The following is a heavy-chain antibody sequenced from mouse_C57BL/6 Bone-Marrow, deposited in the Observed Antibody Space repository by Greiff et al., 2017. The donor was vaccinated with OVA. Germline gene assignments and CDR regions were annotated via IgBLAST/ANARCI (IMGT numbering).Heavy chain of an antibody. Sequence: QVQLQQSGAELARPGASVKLSCKASGYTFTSYGISWVKQRPGQGLEWIGEIYPRSGNTYYNEKFKGKATLTADKSSSTAYMELRSLTSEDSAVYFFARGGKIYYCYTDYWGQGTTLTVSS. V-gene: IGHV1-81*01. CDR3: ARGGKIYYCYTDY. D-gene: IGHD2-2*01. J-gene: IGHJ2*01. CDR2: IYPRSGNT. CDR1: GYTFTSYG.